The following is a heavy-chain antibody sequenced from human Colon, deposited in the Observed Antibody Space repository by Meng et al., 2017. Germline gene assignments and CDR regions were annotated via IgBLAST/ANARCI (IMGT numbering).Heavy chain of an antibody. CDR1: GGSISSYY. D-gene: IGHD1-26*01. V-gene: IGHV4-59*01. Sequence: SGTLSLTCTASGGSISSYYWSWIRQPPGKGLEWIGYIYYSGSNNYNPSLKSGVTISVDTSKNQFSLKLSSVTAADTAVYYCASGMGATAPDYWGQGTLVTVSS. CDR2: IYYSGSN. CDR3: ASGMGATAPDY. J-gene: IGHJ4*02.